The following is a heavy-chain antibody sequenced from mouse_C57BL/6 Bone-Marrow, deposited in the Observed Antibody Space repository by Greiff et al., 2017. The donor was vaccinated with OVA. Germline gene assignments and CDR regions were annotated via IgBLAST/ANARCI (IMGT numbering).Heavy chain of an antibody. CDR2: ISYDGSN. CDR3: AMTTDFDY. J-gene: IGHJ2*01. Sequence: ESGPGLVKPSQSLSLTCSVTGYSITSGYYWNWIRQFPGNKLEWMGYISYDGSNNYNPSLKNRISITRDTSKNQFFLKLNSVTTEDTATYYCAMTTDFDYWGQGTTLTVSS. D-gene: IGHD2-13*01. V-gene: IGHV3-6*01. CDR1: GYSITSGYY.